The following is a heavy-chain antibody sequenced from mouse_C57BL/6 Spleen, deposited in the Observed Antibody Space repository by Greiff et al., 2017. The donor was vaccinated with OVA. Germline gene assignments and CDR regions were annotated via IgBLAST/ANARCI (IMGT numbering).Heavy chain of an antibody. CDR3: AGAWCAY. V-gene: IGHV1-55*01. J-gene: IGHJ3*01. Sequence: QVQLQQPGAELVKPGASVKMSCKASGYTFTSYWITWVKQRPGQGLEWIGDIYPGSGSPNYNEKFKSKATLTVDTSSSTAYMQLSSLASEASAVYYCAGAWCAYWGQGTLVTVSA. CDR2: IYPGSGSP. CDR1: GYTFTSYW.